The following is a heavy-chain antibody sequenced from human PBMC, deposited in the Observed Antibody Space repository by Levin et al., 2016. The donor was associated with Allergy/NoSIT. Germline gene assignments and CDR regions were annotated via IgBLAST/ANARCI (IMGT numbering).Heavy chain of an antibody. Sequence: VRQMPGKGLEWMGIIYPGDSDTRYSPSFQGQVTISADKSISTAYLQWSSLKASDTAIYYCARQSGGPLDYWGQGTLVTVSS. D-gene: IGHD2-15*01. CDR3: ARQSGGPLDY. J-gene: IGHJ4*02. V-gene: IGHV5-51*01. CDR2: IYPGDSDT.